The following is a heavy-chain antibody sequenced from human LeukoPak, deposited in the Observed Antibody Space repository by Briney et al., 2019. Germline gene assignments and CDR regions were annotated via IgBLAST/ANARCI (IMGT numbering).Heavy chain of an antibody. CDR2: ISWNSGSI. J-gene: IGHJ4*02. CDR3: AKGYYYDSSGTFDY. Sequence: PGGSLRLSCAASGFTFDDYAMHWVRQAPGKGLEWVSGISWNSGSIGYADSVKGRFTISRDNAKNSLYLQMNSLRAEDTALYYCAKGYYYDSSGTFDYWGQGTLVTVSS. CDR1: GFTFDDYA. V-gene: IGHV3-9*01. D-gene: IGHD3-22*01.